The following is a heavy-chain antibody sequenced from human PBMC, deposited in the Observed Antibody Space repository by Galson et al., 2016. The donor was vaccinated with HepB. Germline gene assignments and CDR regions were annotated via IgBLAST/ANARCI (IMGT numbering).Heavy chain of an antibody. J-gene: IGHJ4*02. Sequence: SLRLSCAASGFTFGGSAMHWVRQASGKGLEWVGRIRSKGNSYATEYGASVRGRFTISRDDSQKTAYLQMNSLKTEDTALYYCVSHPHPDYDFWSGYFVYWGQGTLVTVSS. D-gene: IGHD3-3*01. CDR3: VSHPHPDYDFWSGYFVY. CDR1: GFTFGGSA. V-gene: IGHV3-73*01. CDR2: IRSKGNSYAT.